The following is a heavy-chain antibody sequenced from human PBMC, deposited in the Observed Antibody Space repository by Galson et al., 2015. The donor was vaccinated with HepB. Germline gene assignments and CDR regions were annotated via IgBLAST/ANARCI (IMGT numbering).Heavy chain of an antibody. Sequence: SLRLSCAASGFTLSSYGMHWVRQAPGKGLEWVAVISYDGSNKYYADSVKGRFTISRDNSKNTLYLQMNSLRAEDTAVYYCAKPQYCSSTSCYAGTDDYWGQGTLVTVSS. CDR3: AKPQYCSSTSCYAGTDDY. J-gene: IGHJ4*02. CDR1: GFTLSSYG. CDR2: ISYDGSNK. D-gene: IGHD2-2*01. V-gene: IGHV3-30*18.